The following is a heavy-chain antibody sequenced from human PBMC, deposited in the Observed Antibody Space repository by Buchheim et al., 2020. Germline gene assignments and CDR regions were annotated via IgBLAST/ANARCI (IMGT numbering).Heavy chain of an antibody. V-gene: IGHV3-23*01. J-gene: IGHJ4*02. CDR2: IGGSAGNT. CDR1: GFTFSSYA. CDR3: AKGACSSSSCYAGGYFDY. Sequence: EVQLLESGGGLVQPGGSLRLSCTASGFTFSSYAMSWVRQAPGKGLDWVSAIGGSAGNTYYADSVKGRFTISRDISKNTLVLQMSSLRAEDTALYYCAKGACSSSSCYAGGYFDYWGQGTL. D-gene: IGHD2-2*01.